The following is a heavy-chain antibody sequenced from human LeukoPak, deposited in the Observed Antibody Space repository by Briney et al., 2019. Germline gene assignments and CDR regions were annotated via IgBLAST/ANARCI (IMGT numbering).Heavy chain of an antibody. Sequence: GGSLRLSCAASGFTFSDYYMSWIRQAPGKGLEWVGRIRSKANSYATAYAASVKGRFTISRDDSKNTAYLQMNSLKTEDTAVYYCTRHEDIVVVPADAFDIWGQGTMVTVSS. J-gene: IGHJ3*02. CDR3: TRHEDIVVVPADAFDI. CDR1: GFTFSDYY. V-gene: IGHV3-73*01. D-gene: IGHD2-2*01. CDR2: IRSKANSYAT.